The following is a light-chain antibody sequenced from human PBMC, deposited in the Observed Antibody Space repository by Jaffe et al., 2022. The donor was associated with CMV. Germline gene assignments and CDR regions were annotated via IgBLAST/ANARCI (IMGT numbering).Light chain of an antibody. J-gene: IGKJ4*01. CDR1: QSISNW. CDR2: RAS. Sequence: DIQMTQSPSTLSASVGDRVTISCRASQSISNWLAWYQQKPGKAPKLLISRASTLESGVPSRFSGSGSGTEFTLTITSLQPDDFATYYCQQYNNYPLTFGGGTKVEIK. V-gene: IGKV1-5*03. CDR3: QQYNNYPLT.